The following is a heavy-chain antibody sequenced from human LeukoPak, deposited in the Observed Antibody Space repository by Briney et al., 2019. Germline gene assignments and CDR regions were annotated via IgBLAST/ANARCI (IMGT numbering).Heavy chain of an antibody. Sequence: GASVKVSCKASGYTFTSYGISWVRQAPGQGLEWMGWISAYNGNTNYAQKLQGRVTMTTDTSTSTAYMELRSLRSDDTAVYYCARPTDYYDSSDYDYWAQGTLVTVSS. V-gene: IGHV1-18*01. CDR2: ISAYNGNT. CDR1: GYTFTSYG. J-gene: IGHJ4*02. D-gene: IGHD3-22*01. CDR3: ARPTDYYDSSDYDY.